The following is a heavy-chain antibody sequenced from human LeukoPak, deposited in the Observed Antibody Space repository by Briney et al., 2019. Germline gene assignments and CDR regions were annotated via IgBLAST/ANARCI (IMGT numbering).Heavy chain of an antibody. CDR1: GGSFSGYY. D-gene: IGHD6-6*01. V-gene: IGHV4-34*01. CDR2: INHSGST. Sequence: NPSETLSLTCAAYGGSFSGYYWSWIRQPPGKGLEWIGEINHSGSTNYNPSLKSRVTISVDTSKNQFSLKLSSVTAADTAVYYCARRKAARRAGWFDPWGQGTLVTVSS. CDR3: ARRKAARRAGWFDP. J-gene: IGHJ5*02.